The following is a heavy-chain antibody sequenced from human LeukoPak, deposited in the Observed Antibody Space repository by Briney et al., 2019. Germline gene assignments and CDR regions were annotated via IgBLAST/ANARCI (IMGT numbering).Heavy chain of an antibody. D-gene: IGHD4-17*01. CDR1: GGSISSGGYS. Sequence: NSSETLSLTCAVSGGSISSGGYSWSWIRQPPGKGLEWIGYIYHSGSTYYNPSLKSRVTISVDRSKNQFSLKLSSVTAADTAVYYCARGVDGDYVAYYSDYWGQGTLVTVSS. J-gene: IGHJ4*02. CDR2: IYHSGST. V-gene: IGHV4-30-2*01. CDR3: ARGVDGDYVAYYSDY.